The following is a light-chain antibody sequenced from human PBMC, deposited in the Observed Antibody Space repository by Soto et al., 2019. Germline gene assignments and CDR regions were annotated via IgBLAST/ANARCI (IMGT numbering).Light chain of an antibody. CDR3: QQFNNYPIT. V-gene: IGKV1D-13*01. CDR1: QGISSA. J-gene: IGKJ5*01. Sequence: AIQLTQSPCSLSASEGDRVTITCWASQGISSALAWYQQKPGKAPKLLIYDASSLESGVPSRFSGSGSGTDFTLTISSLQPEDFATYYCQQFNNYPITFGQGTRLEIK. CDR2: DAS.